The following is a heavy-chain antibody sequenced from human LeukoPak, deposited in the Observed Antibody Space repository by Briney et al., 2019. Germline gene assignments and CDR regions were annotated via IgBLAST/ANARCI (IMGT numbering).Heavy chain of an antibody. CDR3: AKVFLGQQPDDAFDI. CDR2: IWYDGSNE. V-gene: IGHV3-33*06. J-gene: IGHJ3*02. D-gene: IGHD6-13*01. CDR1: GFTFKDYA. Sequence: QSGRSLRLSCAASGFTFKDYAMHWVRQAPGKGLEWVALIWYDGSNEYYADSVKGRFTISRDNSKNTLYLQMNSLRAEDTAIYYCAKVFLGQQPDDAFDIWGQGTMVTVSS.